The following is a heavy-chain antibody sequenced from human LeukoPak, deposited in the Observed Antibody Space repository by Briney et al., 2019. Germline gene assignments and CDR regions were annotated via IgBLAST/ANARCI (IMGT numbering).Heavy chain of an antibody. J-gene: IGHJ3*02. CDR3: AGEDNSSGYRPFDI. CDR1: GCTFTGYY. V-gene: IGHV1-2*06. D-gene: IGHD3-22*01. CDR2: INPNNGGT. Sequence: GASVKVSCKASGCTFTGYYIHWVLQAPGQGLDWMGRINPNNGGTNYAQKFQGRVTMTRDMSMSTAYMELSRLRSDDTAVYYCAGEDNSSGYRPFDIWGQGTMVTVPS.